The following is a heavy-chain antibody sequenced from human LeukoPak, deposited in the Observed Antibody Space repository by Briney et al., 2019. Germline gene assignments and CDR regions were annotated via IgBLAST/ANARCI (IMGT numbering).Heavy chain of an antibody. Sequence: GGSLTLSCAASEFTFTSYELNWVRQAPGKGLEWVSYISSSGNTISYADSVKGRFTISRDNAKNSLYLQMNSLRAEDTAVYYCARDWQWQQLDGDAFDIWGQGTMVTVSS. V-gene: IGHV3-48*03. J-gene: IGHJ3*02. CDR2: ISSSGNTI. D-gene: IGHD6-13*01. CDR3: ARDWQWQQLDGDAFDI. CDR1: EFTFTSYE.